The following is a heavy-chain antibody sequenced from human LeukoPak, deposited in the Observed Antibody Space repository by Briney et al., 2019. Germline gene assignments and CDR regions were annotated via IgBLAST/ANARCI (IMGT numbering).Heavy chain of an antibody. CDR2: ISVSEGST. CDR1: GYMFIVHG. V-gene: IGHV1-18*01. D-gene: IGHD2-21*02. J-gene: IGHJ3*02. CDR3: ARDEVTGVLGAFDI. Sequence: ASVKVSCKASGYMFIVHGISWVRQGPGQGLERMGWISVSEGSTKFAQKFQGRVTMTTDTSTTTAYMELRTLTSDDTAMYYCARDEVTGVLGAFDIWGQGTLVTVSS.